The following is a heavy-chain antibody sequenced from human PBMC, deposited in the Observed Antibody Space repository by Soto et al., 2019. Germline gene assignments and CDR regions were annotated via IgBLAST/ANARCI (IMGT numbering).Heavy chain of an antibody. J-gene: IGHJ4*02. Sequence: PGGSLRLSCAASGFTFSSYSMNWVRQAPGKGLEWVSSISSSSSYIYYADSVKGRFTISRDNAKNSLYLQMNSLRAEDTAVYYCARDPYYYDSSGYQAFDYWGQGTLVTVSS. D-gene: IGHD3-22*01. CDR1: GFTFSSYS. V-gene: IGHV3-21*01. CDR3: ARDPYYYDSSGYQAFDY. CDR2: ISSSSSYI.